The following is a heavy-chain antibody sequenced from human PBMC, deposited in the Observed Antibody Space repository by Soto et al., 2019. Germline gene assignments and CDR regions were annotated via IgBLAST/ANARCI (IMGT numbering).Heavy chain of an antibody. D-gene: IGHD3-22*01. V-gene: IGHV4-59*01. CDR1: GCSISSYY. J-gene: IGHJ3*02. Sequence: SETLSLTCTVSGCSISSYYWSWIRQPPGKGLEWIGYIYYSVSTNYNPSLKSRVTISVDTSKNQFSLKLSSVTAADTAVYYCARDPRDSLNAFDIWGQGTMVTVSS. CDR2: IYYSVST. CDR3: ARDPRDSLNAFDI.